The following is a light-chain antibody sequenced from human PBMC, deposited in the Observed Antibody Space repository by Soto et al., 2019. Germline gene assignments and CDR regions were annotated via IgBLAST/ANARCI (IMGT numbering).Light chain of an antibody. CDR2: AAS. J-gene: IGKJ2*01. V-gene: IGKV1-39*01. CDR3: QQSYSTPRT. CDR1: QSISNY. Sequence: DVQMTQSPSSLSASIGDRVTITCRAGQSISNYLNWYQQKPGKAPKLLIYAASSLQSWVPSRFSGSGSGTDFTLTISSLQPEDFATYYCQQSYSTPRTFGQGTKLEIK.